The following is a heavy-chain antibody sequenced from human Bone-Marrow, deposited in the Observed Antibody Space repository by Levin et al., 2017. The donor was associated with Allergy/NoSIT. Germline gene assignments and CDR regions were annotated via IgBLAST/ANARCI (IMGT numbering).Heavy chain of an antibody. CDR1: GFTFGSYY. Sequence: GGSLRLSCAASGFTFGSYYMTWVRQAPGKGLEWVSYISSSSLTMYYADSVRGRFTISRDNVANVMYLQMDNLRVDDTAVYYCARAPPARSLDYWGQGTLVTVSS. CDR2: ISSSSLTM. V-gene: IGHV3-48*01. J-gene: IGHJ4*02. CDR3: ARAPPARSLDY. D-gene: IGHD6-13*01.